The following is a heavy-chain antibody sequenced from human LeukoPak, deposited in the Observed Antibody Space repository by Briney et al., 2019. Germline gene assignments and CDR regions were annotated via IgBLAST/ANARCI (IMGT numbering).Heavy chain of an antibody. Sequence: SETLSLTCTVSGGSITSGGYYWSWIRQPPGKGLEWIGYIYHSGSTYYNPSLKSRVTISVDRSKNQFSLKLSSVTAADTAVYYCARFGSGWHYFDYWGQGTLVTVSS. CDR3: ARFGSGWHYFDY. CDR1: GGSITSGGYY. J-gene: IGHJ4*02. D-gene: IGHD6-19*01. V-gene: IGHV4-30-2*01. CDR2: IYHSGST.